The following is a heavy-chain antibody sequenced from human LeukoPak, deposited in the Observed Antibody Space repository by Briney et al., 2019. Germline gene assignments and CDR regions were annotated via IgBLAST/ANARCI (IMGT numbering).Heavy chain of an antibody. Sequence: GGSLRLSCAASGFTFSSYAMSWVRQAPGKGLECVSAISGRDGSTYYADSVKGRFTISRDNSKNTLYLQMNSLRAEDRDIYYCTKAPSLFDAFDIWGQGTMVTVSS. CDR2: ISGRDGST. J-gene: IGHJ3*02. V-gene: IGHV3-23*01. D-gene: IGHD2-21*01. CDR1: GFTFSSYA. CDR3: TKAPSLFDAFDI.